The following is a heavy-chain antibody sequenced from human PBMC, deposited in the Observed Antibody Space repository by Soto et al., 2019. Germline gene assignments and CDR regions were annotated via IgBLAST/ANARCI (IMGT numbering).Heavy chain of an antibody. CDR3: AKISTTYERF. V-gene: IGHV3-48*02. D-gene: IGHD2-2*01. CDR2: ISSGSSTI. Sequence: EVQLVESGGGLVQPGGSLRLSCAASGFTFSGYNMNWARQAPGKGLEWVSFISSGSSTIYYAASVKGRFTISRDDAKNSLYLQMNSLRDEDTAIYYCAKISTTYERFWGQGTLVTVSS. CDR1: GFTFSGYN. J-gene: IGHJ4*02.